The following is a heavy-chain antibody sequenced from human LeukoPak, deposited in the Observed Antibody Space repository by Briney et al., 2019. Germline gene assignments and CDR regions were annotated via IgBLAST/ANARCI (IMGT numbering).Heavy chain of an antibody. Sequence: GGSLRLSCAASGFTLSSNYMSWVRQAPGKGLEWVSVIYSGGSTYYADSMQGRFTISRDNSKNTLYLQMNSLRAEDTAVYYCASYGSGSYYKWIDAFDIWGQGTMVTVSS. CDR1: GFTLSSNY. V-gene: IGHV3-66*01. CDR2: IYSGGST. D-gene: IGHD3-10*01. J-gene: IGHJ3*02. CDR3: ASYGSGSYYKWIDAFDI.